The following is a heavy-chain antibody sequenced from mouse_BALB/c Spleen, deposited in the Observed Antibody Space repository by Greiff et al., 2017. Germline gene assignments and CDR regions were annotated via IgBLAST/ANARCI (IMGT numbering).Heavy chain of an antibody. D-gene: IGHD2-14*01. J-gene: IGHJ4*01. Sequence: EVMLVESGGGLVQPGGSRKLSCAASGFTFSSFGMHWVRQAPEKGLEWVAYISSGSSTIYYADTVKGRFTISRDNPKNTLFLQMTSLRSEDTAMYYCARLGRYDPYYAMDYWGQGTSVTVSS. CDR2: ISSGSSTI. CDR1: GFTFSSFG. V-gene: IGHV5-17*02. CDR3: ARLGRYDPYYAMDY.